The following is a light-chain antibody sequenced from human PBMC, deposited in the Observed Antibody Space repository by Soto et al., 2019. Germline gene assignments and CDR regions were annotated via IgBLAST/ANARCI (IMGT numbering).Light chain of an antibody. Sequence: QSVLTQPPSVSGTPGQGVTISCSGSTSNIGSNYVYWYQQLPGTAPKLLIYRNNQRPSGVPDRFSGSKSGTSASLAISGLRSDAEPDYSCETWDDTLNGFYVFGTGTKVTVL. CDR2: RNN. CDR3: ETWDDTLNGFYV. CDR1: TSNIGSNY. J-gene: IGLJ1*01. V-gene: IGLV1-47*01.